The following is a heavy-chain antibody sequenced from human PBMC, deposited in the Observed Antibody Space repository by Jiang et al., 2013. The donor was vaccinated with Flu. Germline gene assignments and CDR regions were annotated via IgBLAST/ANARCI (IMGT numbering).Heavy chain of an antibody. V-gene: IGHV1-18*01. J-gene: IGHJ6*02. CDR1: GYTFTSYG. CDR2: ISAYNGNT. Sequence: KPGASVKVSCKASGYTFTSYGISWVRQAPGQGLEWMGWISAYNGNTNYAQKLQGRVTMTTDTSTSTAYMELRSLRSDDTAVYYCARDKYSGYDYYYYGMDVWGQGTTVTVSS. D-gene: IGHD5-12*01. CDR3: ARDKYSGYDYYYYGMDV.